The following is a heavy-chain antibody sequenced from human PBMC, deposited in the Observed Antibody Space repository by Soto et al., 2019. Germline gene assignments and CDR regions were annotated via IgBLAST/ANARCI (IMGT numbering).Heavy chain of an antibody. CDR1: GFTFSGSA. J-gene: IGHJ4*02. CDR2: ILRRAKNYAT. CDR3: TCPFDGSDYFAPDFAY. Sequence: EVQLVESGGDLVQPGGSLKLSCAASGFTFSGSAMHWVRQASGKGLEWVGHILRRAKNYATVYAASVKGRFIISRDDSKNTAYLQINSLKTDDTAVYYCTCPFDGSDYFAPDFAYWGQGTLVTVAS. V-gene: IGHV3-73*02. D-gene: IGHD3-22*01.